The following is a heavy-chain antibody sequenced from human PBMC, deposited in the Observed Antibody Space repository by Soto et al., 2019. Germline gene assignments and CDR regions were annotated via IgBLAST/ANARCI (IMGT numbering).Heavy chain of an antibody. D-gene: IGHD5-12*01. Sequence: GGSLRLSCAASGFTFDDYAMHWVRQAPGKGLEWVSGISWNSGSIGYADSVKGRLTISRDNAKNSLYLQMNSLRAEDTALYYCAKGWLWKYYYYGMEVWGQGTTVTVSS. CDR3: AKGWLWKYYYYGMEV. V-gene: IGHV3-9*01. J-gene: IGHJ6*02. CDR1: GFTFDDYA. CDR2: ISWNSGSI.